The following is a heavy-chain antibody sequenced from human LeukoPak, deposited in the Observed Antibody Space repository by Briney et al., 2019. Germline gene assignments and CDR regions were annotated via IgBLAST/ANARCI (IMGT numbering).Heavy chain of an antibody. Sequence: SETLSLTCTVSGGSLTNYYWSWIRQPPGKGVEWIGYVYYSGSTKYNPSLESRVTLSIDTSKSQFSLRVKSVTTADTAVYYCARGPNRYSSGWYYFDSWGQGTLVTVSS. CDR2: VYYSGST. CDR1: GGSLTNYY. D-gene: IGHD6-19*01. J-gene: IGHJ4*02. V-gene: IGHV4-59*01. CDR3: ARGPNRYSSGWYYFDS.